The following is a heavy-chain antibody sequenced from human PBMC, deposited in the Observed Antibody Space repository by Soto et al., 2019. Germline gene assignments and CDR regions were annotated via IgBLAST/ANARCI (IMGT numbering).Heavy chain of an antibody. CDR3: ARSIAARREVFGF. J-gene: IGHJ5*01. CDR2: IIPIFGTA. D-gene: IGHD6-6*01. Sequence: SVKVSCKASGGTFSSYAISWVRQAPGQGLEWMGGIIPIFGTANYAQKFQGRVTITADESTSTAYMELSSLRSEDTAVYYCARSIAARREVFGFWGEGTQVTVSS. V-gene: IGHV1-69*13. CDR1: GGTFSSYA.